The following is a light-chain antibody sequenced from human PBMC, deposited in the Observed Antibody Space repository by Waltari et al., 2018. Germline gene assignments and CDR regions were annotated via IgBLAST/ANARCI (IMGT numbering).Light chain of an antibody. Sequence: QSALTQPASVSGTPGQSITISCTGTTSDVGNYDLVSWYQHHPGKAPKLLSCEVIKRPSGVSSRFSGSKSGSTASLPISGLQPDDEADYYCCSYAGLGTYVFGSGTKVTVL. CDR3: CSYAGLGTYV. CDR1: TSDVGNYDL. CDR2: EVI. V-gene: IGLV2-23*02. J-gene: IGLJ1*01.